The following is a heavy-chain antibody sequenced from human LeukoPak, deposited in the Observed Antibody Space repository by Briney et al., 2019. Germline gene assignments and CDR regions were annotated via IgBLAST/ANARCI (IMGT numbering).Heavy chain of an antibody. V-gene: IGHV3-23*01. Sequence: GGSLRLSCAPSGFTFSTYWMQWVRQSPGKGRVWVSGISARGGSTVYADSVKGRFTISRDHVRNTVFLQMNSLRAEDTAVYYCATDQGSGLGSYSWGYFDYWGQGTLVTVSS. CDR3: ATDQGSGLGSYSWGYFDY. J-gene: IGHJ4*02. CDR1: GFTFSTYW. CDR2: ISARGGST. D-gene: IGHD3-10*01.